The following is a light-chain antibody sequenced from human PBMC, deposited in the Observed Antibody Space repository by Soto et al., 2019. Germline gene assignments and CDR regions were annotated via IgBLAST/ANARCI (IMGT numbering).Light chain of an antibody. Sequence: QSALTQPASVSGSPGQSITISCVGTSSDIGDYNYVSWYQQHPGKVPKVIIYYVSNRPSGVSYRFSGTKSGNTASLTVSGLQAEDEADYYCCSYTRSGTLIFGTGTKVTVL. J-gene: IGLJ1*01. CDR1: SSDIGDYNY. CDR3: CSYTRSGTLI. V-gene: IGLV2-14*01. CDR2: YVS.